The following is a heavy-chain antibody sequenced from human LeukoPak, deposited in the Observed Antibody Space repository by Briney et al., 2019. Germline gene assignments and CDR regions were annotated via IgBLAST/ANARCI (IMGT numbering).Heavy chain of an antibody. J-gene: IGHJ3*01. CDR2: INPEETTT. D-gene: IGHD1-1*01. Sequence: PGGSLRLSCATSGFTFSKFWMHWVRQAPGRGLAWVSRINPEETTTNYADSVKGRFTISRDNAKNTLYLQMDSLRAEDTAVYFCARGGLERFDDWGQGTLVTVSS. CDR1: GFTFSKFW. V-gene: IGHV3-74*01. CDR3: ARGGLERFDD.